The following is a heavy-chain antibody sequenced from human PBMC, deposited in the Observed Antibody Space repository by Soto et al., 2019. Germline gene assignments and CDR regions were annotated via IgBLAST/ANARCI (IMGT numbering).Heavy chain of an antibody. Sequence: QLQLQESVPGLVKPSETLSLTCTVSGGSISSSSYYWGWIRQAPGKVLEWIGNIYYTESTYYNPSLTSRVTISVDRSKHLFSLRLSAVTAADTAVYYCASPETVTTLYAFDIWGQGTMVTVSS. J-gene: IGHJ3*02. CDR2: IYYTEST. CDR3: ASPETVTTLYAFDI. D-gene: IGHD4-17*01. V-gene: IGHV4-39*01. CDR1: GGSISSSSYY.